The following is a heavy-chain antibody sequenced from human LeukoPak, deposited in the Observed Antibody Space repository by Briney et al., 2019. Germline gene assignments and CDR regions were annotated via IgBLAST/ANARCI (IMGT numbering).Heavy chain of an antibody. CDR3: ARHRDYPYYFDY. J-gene: IGHJ4*02. CDR2: IYYSGST. V-gene: IGHV4-39*01. CDR1: GGSISSSSYY. D-gene: IGHD4-11*01. Sequence: PSETLSLTCTVSGGSISSSSYYWGWIRQPPGEGLEWIGSIYYSGSTYYNPSLKSRVTISVDTSKNQFSLKLSSVTAADTAVYYCARHRDYPYYFDYWGQGTLVTVSS.